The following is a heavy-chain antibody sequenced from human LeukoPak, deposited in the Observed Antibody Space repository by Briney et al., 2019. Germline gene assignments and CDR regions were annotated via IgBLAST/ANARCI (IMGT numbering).Heavy chain of an antibody. Sequence: GSLRLSCAASGFRFSGYWLSWVRQAPGKGLEWVAYINQDGSAKKYVDSVMGRFTISRDNAKNSLYLQMNNVRAEDTAVYYCARHFQAAYDIWGQGTRVTVSS. J-gene: IGHJ3*02. CDR3: ARHFQAAYDI. CDR2: INQDGSAK. CDR1: GFRFSGYW. V-gene: IGHV3-7*01.